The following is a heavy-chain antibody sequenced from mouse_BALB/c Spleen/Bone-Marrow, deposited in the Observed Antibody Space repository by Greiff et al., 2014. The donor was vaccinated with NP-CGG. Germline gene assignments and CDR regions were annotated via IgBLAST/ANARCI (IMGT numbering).Heavy chain of an antibody. CDR2: INPSSGYT. CDR3: VRENYDYDGDAMDY. V-gene: IGHV1-4*02. CDR1: GYTFTYYT. Sequence: QVQLKESAAELARPGASVKMSCKTSGYTFTYYTMHWVKQRPGQGLEWIGYINPSSGYTEYNQKFKDKTTLTTDKSSSTAYLQLSSLTSEDSAVYYCVRENYDYDGDAMDYWGQGTSVTVPS. D-gene: IGHD2-4*01. J-gene: IGHJ4*01.